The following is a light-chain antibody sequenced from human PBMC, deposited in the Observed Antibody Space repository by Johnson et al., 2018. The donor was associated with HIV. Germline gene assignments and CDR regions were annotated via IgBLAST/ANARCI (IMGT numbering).Light chain of an antibody. V-gene: IGLV1-51*01. Sequence: QSVLTQPPSVSAAPGQKVTISCSGNSSNMGNNYVSWYQQVPGTAPKLLIYDNNKRPSGIPGRFSGSKSGTSATLGLTGLQTGDEADYYCGTWDSILSTEVFGTGTKVTVL. J-gene: IGLJ1*01. CDR3: GTWDSILSTEV. CDR2: DNN. CDR1: SSNMGNNY.